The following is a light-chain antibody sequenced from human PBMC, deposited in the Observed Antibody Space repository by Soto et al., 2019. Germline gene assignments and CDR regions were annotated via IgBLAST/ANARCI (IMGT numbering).Light chain of an antibody. CDR2: GAS. CDR3: QQYNTWPT. J-gene: IGKJ5*01. V-gene: IGKV3-15*01. Sequence: EIVMPQSPATLSVSPGERATLSCRASQSVSSNLAWYQQKPCQAPRLLIYGASTRATGIPARFSGSGPGTEFTLTISSLQSEDFAVYYCQQYNTWPTFGEGTRLEIK. CDR1: QSVSSN.